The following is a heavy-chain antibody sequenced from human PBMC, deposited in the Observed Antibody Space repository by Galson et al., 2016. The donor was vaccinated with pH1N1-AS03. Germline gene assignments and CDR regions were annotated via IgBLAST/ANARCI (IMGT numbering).Heavy chain of an antibody. V-gene: IGHV3-74*01. J-gene: IGHJ3*01. CDR2: INNEGTST. Sequence: SLRLSCAASEFTFSSKWMHWVRQAPGKGLVWVSSINNEGTSTRGTDSVKGRFFISRDNAKNTVYLQMNSLRAEDTAVYYCARQDSSGYFHGLDVWGRGTTVTVSS. D-gene: IGHD3-22*01. CDR3: ARQDSSGYFHGLDV. CDR1: EFTFSSKW.